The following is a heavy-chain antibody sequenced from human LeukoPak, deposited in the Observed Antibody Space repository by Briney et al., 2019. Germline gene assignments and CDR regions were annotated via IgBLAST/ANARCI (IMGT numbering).Heavy chain of an antibody. V-gene: IGHV3-21*04. Sequence: GGSLRLSCAASGFTFSSYSMNWVRQAPGKGLEWVSSISSSSSYIYYADSVKGRFTISRDNSKNTLYLQMNSLRAEDTAVYYCAINPPQYDSSGYYPIWGQGTLVSVSS. CDR1: GFTFSSYS. J-gene: IGHJ4*02. CDR3: AINPPQYDSSGYYPI. CDR2: ISSSSSYI. D-gene: IGHD3-22*01.